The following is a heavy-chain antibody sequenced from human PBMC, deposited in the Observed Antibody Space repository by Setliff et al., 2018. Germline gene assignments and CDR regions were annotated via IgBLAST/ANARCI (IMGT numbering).Heavy chain of an antibody. V-gene: IGHV5-51*01. CDR1: GFSFTTNW. CDR2: IYPGDSDT. Sequence: GESLKISCKTSGFSFTTNWIVWVRQMPGKGLEWVGIIYPGDSDTTYSPSFQGRVTISVDKSSNTAYLQWSSLKASDTAMYYCARDTNYEGAYDSWGQGTLVTVSS. CDR3: ARDTNYEGAYDS. D-gene: IGHD3-3*01. J-gene: IGHJ4*02.